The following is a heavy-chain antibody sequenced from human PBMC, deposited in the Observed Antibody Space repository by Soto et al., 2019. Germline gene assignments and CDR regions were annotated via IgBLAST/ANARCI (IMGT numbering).Heavy chain of an antibody. V-gene: IGHV4-59*01. CDR1: GDTISSYY. CDR2: IYYSGST. J-gene: IGHJ3*02. CDR3: ARAIYYDAFDI. D-gene: IGHD3-10*01. Sequence: SXTLCLTCTVSGDTISSYYWSWIRQPPGKGLEWSGYIYYSGSTNYNPSLKSRVTISVDTSKTRFSLKLSSVTAADTAVYYCARAIYYDAFDIWGQGTMVTVSS.